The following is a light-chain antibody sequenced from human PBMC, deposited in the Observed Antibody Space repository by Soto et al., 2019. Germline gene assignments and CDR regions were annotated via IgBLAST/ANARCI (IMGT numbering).Light chain of an antibody. V-gene: IGLV1-51*01. CDR3: GTWDSSLSAKV. J-gene: IGLJ2*01. Sequence: QSVLTQPPSVSAAPGQKVTISCSGSSSNIGGNSVSWYQQLPGTAPKLLIYDDNKRPPGIPDRFSGSKSGTSATLGITGLQTGDEADYYCGTWDSSLSAKVFGGGTKVTVL. CDR2: DDN. CDR1: SSNIGGNS.